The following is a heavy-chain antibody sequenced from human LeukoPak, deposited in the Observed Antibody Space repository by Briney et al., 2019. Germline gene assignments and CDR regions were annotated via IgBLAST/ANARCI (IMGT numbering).Heavy chain of an antibody. CDR2: IYTSGST. CDR3: ARDRYYYDGEDYYYYGMDV. J-gene: IGHJ6*02. D-gene: IGHD3-22*01. Sequence: PSKTLSLTCTVSGGSISSYYWSWIRQPAGKGLEWIGRIYTSGSTNYNPSLKSRVTMSVDTSKNQFSLKLSSVTAADTAVYYCARDRYYYDGEDYYYYGMDVWGQGTTVTVSS. V-gene: IGHV4-4*07. CDR1: GGSISSYY.